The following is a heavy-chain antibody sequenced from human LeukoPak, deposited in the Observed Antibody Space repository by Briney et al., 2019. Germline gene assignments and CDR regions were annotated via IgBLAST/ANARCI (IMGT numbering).Heavy chain of an antibody. J-gene: IGHJ6*02. CDR1: GYTFTSYD. V-gene: IGHV1-8*01. CDR3: ARSSSGYEYYYYYGMDV. D-gene: IGHD5-12*01. Sequence: ASVKVSCKASGYTFTSYDISWVRQATGQGLEWMGWMNPNSGNTGYAQKFQGRVTMTRNTSISTAYMELSSLRSEDTAVYYCARSSSGYEYYYYYGMDVWGQGTTVTVSS. CDR2: MNPNSGNT.